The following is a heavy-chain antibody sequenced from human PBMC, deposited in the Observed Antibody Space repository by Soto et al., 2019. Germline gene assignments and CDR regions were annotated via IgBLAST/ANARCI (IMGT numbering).Heavy chain of an antibody. CDR1: GVSITSHY. CDR3: ERALRSRGWFDT. J-gene: IGHJ5*02. CDR2: TYFRGSA. V-gene: IGHV4-59*11. Sequence: PSETLSLTCDVSGVSITSHYWNWIRQSPGMGLEWIGSTYFRGSASYNPSLKSRVTISLDTSKDQLSLTLSAVTAADSAVYYCERALRSRGWFDTWGPGILVTVSS.